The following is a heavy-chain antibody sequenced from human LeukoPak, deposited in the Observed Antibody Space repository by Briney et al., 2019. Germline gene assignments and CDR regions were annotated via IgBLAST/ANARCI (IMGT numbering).Heavy chain of an antibody. D-gene: IGHD3-22*01. CDR3: AKGLYYKDRSGYPA. V-gene: IGHV3-30*02. J-gene: IGHJ5*02. Sequence: GGSLRLSCAASGFTFTNYGMHWVRQAPGKGLEWVAFIGYDGSNKYYADSVKGRFTVSRDKSKNTLYLQMNSLRTADTAVYYCAKGLYYKDRSGYPAWGQGTLVTISS. CDR2: IGYDGSNK. CDR1: GFTFTNYG.